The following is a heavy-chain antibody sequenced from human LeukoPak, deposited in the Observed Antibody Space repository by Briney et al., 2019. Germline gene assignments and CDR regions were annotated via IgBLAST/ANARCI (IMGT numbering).Heavy chain of an antibody. D-gene: IGHD6-19*01. CDR2: INWNGGST. CDR3: ARHIGQEQWLAPPSWFDP. V-gene: IGHV3-20*04. J-gene: IGHJ5*02. CDR1: GFTFDDYG. Sequence: GGSLRLSCAASGFTFDDYGMSWVRQAPGKGLEWVSGINWNGGSTGYADSVKGRFTISRDNAKNSLYLQMNSLRAEDTALYYCARHIGQEQWLAPPSWFDPWGQGTLVTVSS.